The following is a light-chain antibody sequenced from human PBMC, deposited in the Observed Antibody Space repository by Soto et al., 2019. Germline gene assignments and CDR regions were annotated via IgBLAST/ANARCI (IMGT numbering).Light chain of an antibody. CDR2: WGS. V-gene: IGKV3-15*01. CDR1: QSVGPN. CDR3: QQHSDWPLT. J-gene: IGKJ4*01. Sequence: TQSPATLSVSLGEEVTLSCRASQSVGPNLAWYQQRPGQAPRLLIHWGSTRANGVPARFRGSGRGTDFTLTISSLEPDDFTVYYCQQHSDWPLTFGGGTRVEI.